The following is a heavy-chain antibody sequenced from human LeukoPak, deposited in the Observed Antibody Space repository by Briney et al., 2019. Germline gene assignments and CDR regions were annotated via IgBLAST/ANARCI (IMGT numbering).Heavy chain of an antibody. CDR3: ARDPYSGGYGAYYYYYMDL. CDR2: ITTSSSHI. J-gene: IGHJ6*03. D-gene: IGHD5-12*01. V-gene: IGHV3-21*01. Sequence: PGGSLRLSCAASGFTFSAFNMNWVRRTPGKGLEWVSSITTSSSHIFYADSVRGRLTISRDNADNSLYLQMSSLRDEDTAVYYCARDPYSGGYGAYYYYYMDLWGKGTTVTVSS. CDR1: GFTFSAFN.